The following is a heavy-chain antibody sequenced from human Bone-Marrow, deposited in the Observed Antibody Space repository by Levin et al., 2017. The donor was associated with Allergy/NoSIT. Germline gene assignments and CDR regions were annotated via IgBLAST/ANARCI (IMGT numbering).Heavy chain of an antibody. CDR1: GFTFSSYA. CDR3: ARLGRAQNDAFDI. V-gene: IGHV3-48*01. J-gene: IGHJ3*02. CDR2: ISSTGSAK. Sequence: GGSLRLSCAASGFTFSSYALNWVRQAPGKGLEWVSYISSTGSAKYYADSMKGRFIISRDNGKNSLYLQMNSLRVEDTAVYYCARLGRAQNDAFDIWGQGTMVTVSS.